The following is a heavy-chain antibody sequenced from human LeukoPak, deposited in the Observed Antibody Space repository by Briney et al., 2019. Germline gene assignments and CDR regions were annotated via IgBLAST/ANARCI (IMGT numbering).Heavy chain of an antibody. CDR3: ASMRYRSGGKRYSDFDY. D-gene: IGHD2-15*01. CDR1: GFPSRDYY. Sequence: GGSLRLSCAASGFPSRDYYMGGIRQAPGKGLEWVSYISSASSYTNYADSVKGRFTISRDNAKNSLYLQMNSLRGEDTAVYYCASMRYRSGGKRYSDFDYWGQGTLVTVFS. V-gene: IGHV3-11*06. CDR2: ISSASSYT. J-gene: IGHJ4*02.